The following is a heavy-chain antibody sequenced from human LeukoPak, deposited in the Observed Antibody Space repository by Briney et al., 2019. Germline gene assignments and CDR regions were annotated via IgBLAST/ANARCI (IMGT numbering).Heavy chain of an antibody. J-gene: IGHJ4*02. Sequence: GGSLRLSCAASGFTFSSYWMHWVRQAPGKGLAWVSRINSDGCSTSYADSVKGRFTISRDNAKNTLYLQMNSLRAEDTAVYYCARGTWALGYCSSTSCSQYFDYWGQGTLVTVSS. D-gene: IGHD2-2*01. CDR1: GFTFSSYW. CDR2: INSDGCST. CDR3: ARGTWALGYCSSTSCSQYFDY. V-gene: IGHV3-74*01.